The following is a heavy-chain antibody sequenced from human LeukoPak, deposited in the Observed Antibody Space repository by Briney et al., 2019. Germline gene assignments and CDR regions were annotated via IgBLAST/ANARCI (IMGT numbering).Heavy chain of an antibody. CDR1: GYTFTSYG. D-gene: IGHD4-17*01. CDR3: ARTSGAMTTVTIDY. J-gene: IGHJ4*02. V-gene: IGHV1-18*01. Sequence: ASVKVSCNASGYTFTSYGISWVRQAPGQGLEWMGWISAYNGNTNYAQKLQGRVTMTTDTSTSTAYMELRSLRSDDTAVYYCARTSGAMTTVTIDYWGQGTLVTVSS. CDR2: ISAYNGNT.